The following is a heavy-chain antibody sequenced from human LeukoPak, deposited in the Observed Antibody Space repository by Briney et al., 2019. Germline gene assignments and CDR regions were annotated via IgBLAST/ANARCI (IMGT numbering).Heavy chain of an antibody. CDR3: ARLVGTYCSSTTCYARSYFDY. V-gene: IGHV4-59*01. CDR2: IYYSGST. Sequence: SETLSLTCAVYGGSFSGYYWSWIRQPPGKGLEWIGYIYYSGSTNYNPSLKSRVTISVDTSKNQFSLKLSSVTAADTAVYYCARLVGTYCSSTTCYARSYFDYWGQGTLVTGSS. CDR1: GGSFSGYY. D-gene: IGHD2-2*01. J-gene: IGHJ4*02.